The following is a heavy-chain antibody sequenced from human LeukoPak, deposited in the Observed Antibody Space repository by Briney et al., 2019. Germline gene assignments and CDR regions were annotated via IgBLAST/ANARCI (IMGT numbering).Heavy chain of an antibody. D-gene: IGHD3-22*01. V-gene: IGHV1-2*02. CDR3: ARDKAYTWTYYYDSSGHKTDY. CDR1: GYTFTGYY. J-gene: IGHJ4*02. CDR2: INPNSGGT. Sequence: ASVKVSCMASGYTFTGYYMHWVRQAPGQRLEWMGWINPNSGGTNYAQKFQGRVTMTRDTSISTAYMELSRLRSDDTAVYYCARDKAYTWTYYYDSSGHKTDYWGQGTLVTVSS.